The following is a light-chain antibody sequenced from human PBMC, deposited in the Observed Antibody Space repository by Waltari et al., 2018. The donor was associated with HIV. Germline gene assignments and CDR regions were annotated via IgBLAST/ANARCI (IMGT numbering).Light chain of an antibody. CDR3: ASNRLDYTLI. J-gene: IGLJ2*01. CDR2: DIN. V-gene: IGLV2-14*03. Sequence: QSALTPPASVSGFLGQSINISCTGLSTDSRFSTYVSWYQQYPGKIPRLIIFDINNRPSGVSDHFSGSRSGNSASLTFSGLQSGDEAHYYCASNRLDYTLIFGGGTKLTVL. CDR1: STDSRFSTY.